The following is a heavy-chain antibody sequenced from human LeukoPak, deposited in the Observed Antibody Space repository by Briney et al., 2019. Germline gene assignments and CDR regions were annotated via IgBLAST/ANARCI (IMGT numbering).Heavy chain of an antibody. Sequence: GGSLRLSCAASGFTFSSYGMHWVRQAPGKGLEWVAVIWYDGSNKYYADSVKGRFTISRDNSKNTLYLQMNSLRAEDTALYYCAKDISAVTTRFDLWGRGTLVTVSS. CDR3: AKDISAVTTRFDL. CDR2: IWYDGSNK. V-gene: IGHV3-30*02. D-gene: IGHD4-17*01. CDR1: GFTFSSYG. J-gene: IGHJ2*01.